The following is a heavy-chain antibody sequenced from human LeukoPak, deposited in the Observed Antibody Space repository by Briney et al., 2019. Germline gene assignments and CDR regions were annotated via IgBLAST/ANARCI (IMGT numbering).Heavy chain of an antibody. CDR2: ISGSGSST. CDR1: GFTFSSYA. V-gene: IGHV3-23*01. J-gene: IGHJ4*02. D-gene: IGHD7-27*01. Sequence: PGGSLRLSCAASGFTFSSYAMSWVRQAPGEGLEWVSGISGSGSSTYYADSVKGWFTISRDNSKNTLYLRMNSLRAEDTAVYYCAKRLSNWGSVDSWGQGTLVTVSS. CDR3: AKRLSNWGSVDS.